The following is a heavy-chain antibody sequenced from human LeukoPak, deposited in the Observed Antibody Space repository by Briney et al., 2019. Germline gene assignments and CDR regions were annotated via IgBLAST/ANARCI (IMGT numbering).Heavy chain of an antibody. CDR1: GFTFDDYA. CDR2: ISWNSGSI. J-gene: IGHJ4*02. CDR3: ANIPPYHTGDDY. D-gene: IGHD5-18*01. Sequence: AGGSLRLSCAASGFTFDDYAMHWVRHAPGKGLEWVSGISWNSGSIGYADSVKGRFTISRDNAKNSLYLQMNSLRAEDTAVYYCANIPPYHTGDDYWGQGTLVTVSS. V-gene: IGHV3-9*01.